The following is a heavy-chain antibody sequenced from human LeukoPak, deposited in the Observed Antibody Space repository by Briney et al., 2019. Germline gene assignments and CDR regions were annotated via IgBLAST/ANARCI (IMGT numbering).Heavy chain of an antibody. V-gene: IGHV3-74*01. Sequence: GGSLRLSCAASGFTSGFTFSSRWMHWVRQAPGKGLVWVSLVKNDGSTNYADSVKGRFTCSRDNAENTLYLQMNNLRVEDTALYFCHPLGYTSNWGQGTLVTVSS. J-gene: IGHJ4*02. CDR3: HPLGYTSN. CDR1: GFTSGFTFSSRW. CDR2: VKNDGST. D-gene: IGHD6-13*01.